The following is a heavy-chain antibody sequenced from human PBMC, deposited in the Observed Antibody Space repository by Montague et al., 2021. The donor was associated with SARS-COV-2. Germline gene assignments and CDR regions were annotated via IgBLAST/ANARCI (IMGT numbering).Heavy chain of an antibody. CDR1: GTSFSGYY. CDR2: INHGGST. V-gene: IGHV4-34*01. Sequence: SETLSLTCAVHGTSFSGYYWNWIRQPPGKGLEWIGEINHGGSTKYSPSLKSRLTISADTSKNQFFLKLTSVAAADTAVYYCARLRDGVVPSPTLGVGPYYSYYYMDVWGRGTTVTGSS. J-gene: IGHJ6*03. CDR3: ARLRDGVVPSPTLGVGPYYSYYYMDV. D-gene: IGHD3-10*01.